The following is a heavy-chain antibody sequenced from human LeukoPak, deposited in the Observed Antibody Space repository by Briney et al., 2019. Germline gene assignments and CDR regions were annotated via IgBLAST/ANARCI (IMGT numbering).Heavy chain of an antibody. Sequence: GGSLRLSCAASGFTFSNYAMSWVRQAPGKGLEWVSAITGSGGSTYYADSVKGRFTISRDNSKNTLYLQMNSLRAEDTAVYYCAKWGDYDVLTGYYVSDYWGQGALVTVSS. J-gene: IGHJ4*02. CDR1: GFTFSNYA. V-gene: IGHV3-23*01. CDR3: AKWGDYDVLTGYYVSDY. CDR2: ITGSGGST. D-gene: IGHD3-9*01.